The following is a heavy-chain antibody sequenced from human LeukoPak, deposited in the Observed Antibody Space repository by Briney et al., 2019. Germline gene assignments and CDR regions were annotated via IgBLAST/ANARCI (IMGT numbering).Heavy chain of an antibody. V-gene: IGHV3-21*01. CDR2: ISSSSSYI. J-gene: IGHJ4*02. CDR3: AKDHSGSYYHRKEIDY. CDR1: GFTFSSYS. Sequence: GGSLRLSCAVSGFTFSSYSMNWVRQAPGKVLEGGSSISSSSSYIYYADSVKRRSTISRDNAKNSLYLQMNSLRAEDTAVYYCAKDHSGSYYHRKEIDYWGQGPLVTVSS. D-gene: IGHD3-10*01.